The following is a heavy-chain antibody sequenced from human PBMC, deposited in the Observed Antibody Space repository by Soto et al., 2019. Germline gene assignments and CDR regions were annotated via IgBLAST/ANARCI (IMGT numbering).Heavy chain of an antibody. CDR2: IGAARDP. J-gene: IGHJ6*02. V-gene: IGHV3-13*05. CDR1: GFSFSDYD. D-gene: IGHD2-15*01. CDR3: ARAYTGRLPRRADYYYALDV. Sequence: GGSLRLSCTASGFSFSDYDMHWVRQVPGKGLEWVSTIGAARDPYYTGAAKHRFTISRENARNSMFLQMNSVTVGDTAVYYCARAYTGRLPRRADYYYALDVWGQGIMVTVSS.